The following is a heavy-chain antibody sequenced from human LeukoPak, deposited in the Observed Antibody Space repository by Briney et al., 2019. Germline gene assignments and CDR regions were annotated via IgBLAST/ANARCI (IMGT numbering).Heavy chain of an antibody. Sequence: TGGSLRLSCAASGFTFSSYAMSWVRQAPGKGLEWVSAISGSGGSTYYADSVKGRFTISRDNSKNTLYLQMNSLRAEDTAVYYCGKGDGDIVVVVAAYYFDYWGQGTLVTVSS. CDR2: ISGSGGST. D-gene: IGHD2-15*01. CDR3: GKGDGDIVVVVAAYYFDY. V-gene: IGHV3-23*01. CDR1: GFTFSSYA. J-gene: IGHJ4*02.